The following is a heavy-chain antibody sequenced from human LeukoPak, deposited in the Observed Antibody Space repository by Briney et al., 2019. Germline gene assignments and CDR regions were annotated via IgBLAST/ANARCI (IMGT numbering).Heavy chain of an antibody. J-gene: IGHJ4*02. V-gene: IGHV3-23*01. D-gene: IGHD7-27*01. Sequence: GGSLRLSCAASGFIFSDYAMSWVRLAPGKGLEWVSIIGRGGGGIHYTDSVRGRFTISRDDSKNTLYLQMNSLRAEDTALYYCAHDPNWEMDYWGQGVLVTVSS. CDR3: AHDPNWEMDY. CDR1: GFIFSDYA. CDR2: IGRGGGGI.